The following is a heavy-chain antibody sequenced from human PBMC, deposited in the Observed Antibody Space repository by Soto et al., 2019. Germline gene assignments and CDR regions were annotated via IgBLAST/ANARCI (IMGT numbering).Heavy chain of an antibody. CDR3: AKDQASGQGSFDS. J-gene: IGHJ4*02. CDR1: GFTFNIYG. Sequence: VKLVESGGGVVQPGGSLRLSCAASGFTFNIYGMHWVRQAPDKGLEWVALISYDGSNQYDADSVKGRFTISRDNSKNTLCLQMNSLRADDTAVDYCAKDQASGQGSFDSWGQGTLVTVSS. CDR2: ISYDGSNQ. V-gene: IGHV3-30*18.